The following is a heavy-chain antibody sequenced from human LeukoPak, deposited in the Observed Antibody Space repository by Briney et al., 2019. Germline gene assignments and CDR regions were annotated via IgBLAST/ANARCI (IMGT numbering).Heavy chain of an antibody. CDR3: ARGRLGDTSGFYY. D-gene: IGHD1-26*01. CDR1: GFTFRSYE. V-gene: IGHV3-48*03. CDR2: ISSSGSTI. J-gene: IGHJ4*02. Sequence: GGSLRLSCAASGFTFRSYEMNWVRQAPGKGLEWVSYISSSGSTIYYADSVKGRFSVSRDNSKNKLYLQMNSLRVEDTAKYYCARGRLGDTSGFYYWGQGTLVTVSS.